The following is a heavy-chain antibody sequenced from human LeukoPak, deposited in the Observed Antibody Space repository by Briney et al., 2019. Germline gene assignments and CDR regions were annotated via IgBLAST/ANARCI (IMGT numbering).Heavy chain of an antibody. V-gene: IGHV4-61*05. CDR3: ARRALSDAFDI. CDR2: MYYSGST. Sequence: PSETLSLTCTVSGGSISSSTYYWGWMRQPPGKGLEWIGYMYYSGSTNYNPSLKSRVSISEDTSKNQFSLKLSSVTAADTAVYYCARRALSDAFDIWGQGTMVTVSS. CDR1: GGSISSSTYY. J-gene: IGHJ3*02.